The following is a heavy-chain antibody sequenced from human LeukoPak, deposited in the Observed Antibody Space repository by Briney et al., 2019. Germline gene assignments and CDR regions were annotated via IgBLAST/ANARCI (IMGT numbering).Heavy chain of an antibody. CDR2: ISGSGGST. CDR3: AKVSSSWYYYFDY. J-gene: IGHJ4*02. CDR1: GFTFSSYA. Sequence: PGGSLRLSCAASGFTFSSYAMSWVRQAPGKGLEWVSAISGSGGSTYYADSVKGRLTISRDNSKNTLYLQMNSLRAEDTAVYYCAKVSSSWYYYFDYWGQGTLVTVSS. V-gene: IGHV3-23*01. D-gene: IGHD6-13*01.